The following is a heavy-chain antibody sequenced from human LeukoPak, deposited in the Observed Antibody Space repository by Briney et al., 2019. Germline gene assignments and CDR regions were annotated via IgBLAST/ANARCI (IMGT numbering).Heavy chain of an antibody. J-gene: IGHJ5*02. CDR2: IYHSGST. CDR3: ARVGDIVVVPAAIPNWFDP. D-gene: IGHD2-2*01. Sequence: TSGTLSLTCAVSGGSISSSNWWSWVRQPPGQGLAWIGEIYHSGSTNYNPSLKSRVTISVDKSKNQFSLKLSSVTAADTAVYYCARVGDIVVVPAAIPNWFDPWGQGTLVTVSS. V-gene: IGHV4-4*02. CDR1: GGSISSSNW.